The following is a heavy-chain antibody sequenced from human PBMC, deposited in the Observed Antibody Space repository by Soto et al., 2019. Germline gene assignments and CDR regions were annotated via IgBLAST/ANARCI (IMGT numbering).Heavy chain of an antibody. J-gene: IGHJ5*01. D-gene: IGHD4-4*01. CDR1: GGSINSDGYY. CDR2: IHHNGNT. CDR3: ARSNYNYFDS. V-gene: IGHV4-31*03. Sequence: QVQLQESGPGPVKPSQTLSLTCTVSGGSINSDGYYWTWIRQLPGKGLQWIGYIHHNGNTYYNPSLKNRLTISVDTSKKHFSLRLSSVTAADTAVYYCARSNYNYFDSWGLGTLVTVSS.